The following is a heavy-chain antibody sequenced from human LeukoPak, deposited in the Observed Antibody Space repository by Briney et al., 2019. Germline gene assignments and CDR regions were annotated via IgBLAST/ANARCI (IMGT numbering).Heavy chain of an antibody. CDR1: GFTFSSYS. J-gene: IGHJ4*02. CDR2: ISSSSSYI. CDR3: ARDCSGGSCYHYYFDY. D-gene: IGHD2-15*01. V-gene: IGHV3-21*01. Sequence: GGSLRLSCAASGFTFSSYSMTWVRQAPGKGLEWVSSISSSSSYIYYADSVKGRFTISRDNAKNSLYLQMNSLRAEDTAVYYCARDCSGGSCYHYYFDYWGQGTLVTVSS.